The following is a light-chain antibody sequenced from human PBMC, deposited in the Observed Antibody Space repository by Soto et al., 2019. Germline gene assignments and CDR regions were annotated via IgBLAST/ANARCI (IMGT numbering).Light chain of an antibody. CDR2: AAS. CDR1: QSISSY. J-gene: IGKJ4*01. V-gene: IGKV1-39*01. Sequence: DNQRTQSSSSLSASVGDRDTNTCRASQSISSYLNWYQQKPGKAPKLLIYAASSLQSGVPSRFSGSGSGTDFTLTISSLQPEDFATYYCQQLNSYPLTFGGGTKVDIK. CDR3: QQLNSYPLT.